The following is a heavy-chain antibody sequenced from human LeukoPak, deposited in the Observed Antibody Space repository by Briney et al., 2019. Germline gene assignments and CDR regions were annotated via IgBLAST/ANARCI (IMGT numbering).Heavy chain of an antibody. D-gene: IGHD4-17*01. J-gene: IGHJ6*03. CDR3: AREENYGDNYYYYYMDV. Sequence: SETLSLTCTVSGGSISSYYWSWIRQPAGKGLEWIGRIYTSGSTNYNPSLKSRVTMSVDTSKNQFSLKLSSVTAADTAVYYCAREENYGDNYYYYYMDVWGKGTTVTVSS. CDR2: IYTSGST. CDR1: GGSISSYY. V-gene: IGHV4-4*07.